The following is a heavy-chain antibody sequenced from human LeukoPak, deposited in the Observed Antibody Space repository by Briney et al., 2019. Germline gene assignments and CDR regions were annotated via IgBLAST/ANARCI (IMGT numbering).Heavy chain of an antibody. V-gene: IGHV1-18*01. CDR2: ISAYNGNT. CDR1: GYTFTSYG. J-gene: IGHJ3*02. D-gene: IGHD2-2*01. Sequence: ASVKVSCKASGYTFTSYGITWVRQAPGQGLEWMGWISAYNGNTNYAQKLQGRVTMTTDTSTSTAYMELRSLRSDDTAVYYCARGGGYCSSTSCSYGAFDIWGQGTMVTVSS. CDR3: ARGGGYCSSTSCSYGAFDI.